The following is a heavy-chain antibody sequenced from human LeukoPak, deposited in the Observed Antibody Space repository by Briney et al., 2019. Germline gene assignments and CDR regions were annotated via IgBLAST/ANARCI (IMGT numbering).Heavy chain of an antibody. CDR1: EFTFTTYG. CDR3: AKRKTSPPRYFDL. J-gene: IGHJ2*01. V-gene: IGHV3-23*01. CDR2: ISSSGGST. D-gene: IGHD2-2*01. Sequence: GGSLRLSCAATEFTFTTYGMSWVRQAPGKGLEWVSSISSSGGSTYYADSVKGRFTISRDNSKNTLFLQMNSLRGEDTAFYYCAKRKTSPPRYFDLWGRGTLVTVSS.